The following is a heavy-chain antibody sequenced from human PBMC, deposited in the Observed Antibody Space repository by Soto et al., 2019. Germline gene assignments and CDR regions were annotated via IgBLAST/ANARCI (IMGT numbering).Heavy chain of an antibody. CDR2: ISAYNGTT. D-gene: IGHD6-19*01. Sequence: ASVKVSCKASGGTFSSYAISWVRQAPGQGLEWMGWISAYNGTTNYAQKFQGRVTMTTDTSTSTAYMELRSLRSDDTAVYYCARDGVAVGIRGDPWGQGTLVTVSS. CDR3: ARDGVAVGIRGDP. CDR1: GGTFSSYA. J-gene: IGHJ5*02. V-gene: IGHV1-18*01.